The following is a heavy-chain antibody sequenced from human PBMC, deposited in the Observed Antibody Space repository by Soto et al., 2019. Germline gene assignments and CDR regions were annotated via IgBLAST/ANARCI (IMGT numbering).Heavy chain of an antibody. CDR2: INHSGST. D-gene: IGHD3-10*01. V-gene: IGHV4-34*01. J-gene: IGHJ4*02. CDR3: ARRITMVRGVINYYFDY. CDR1: GGSFSGYY. Sequence: ETLSLTCAVYGGSFSGYYWSWIRQPPGKGLEWIGEINHSGSTNYNPSLKSRVTISVDTSKNQFSLKLSSVTAADTAVYYCARRITMVRGVINYYFDYWGQGTLVTVSS.